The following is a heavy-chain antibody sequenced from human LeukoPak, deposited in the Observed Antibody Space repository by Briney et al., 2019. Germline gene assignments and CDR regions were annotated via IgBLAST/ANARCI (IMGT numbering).Heavy chain of an antibody. CDR2: IYYSGTT. Sequence: PSETLSLTCAVYGGXFSGYYWSWIRQPPGKGLEWIGHIYYSGTTNYNPSLQSRVTISVDTSKNQFSLKVNSVTAADTAVYYCVRSKSGTYGWFDPWGQGTLVTVSS. D-gene: IGHD4-17*01. V-gene: IGHV4-59*01. J-gene: IGHJ5*02. CDR3: VRSKSGTYGWFDP. CDR1: GGXFSGYY.